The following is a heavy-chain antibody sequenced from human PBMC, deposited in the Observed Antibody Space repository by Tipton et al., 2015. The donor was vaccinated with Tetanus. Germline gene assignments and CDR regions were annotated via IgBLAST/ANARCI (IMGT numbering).Heavy chain of an antibody. Sequence: QLVQSGAEVKKPGASVKVSCKASGYTFTHYGVNWVRQAPGQGLEWMGWISPFKENVHHAEKFKGRLTMTTDRSTATVYMDWRSLGPGDTAVYCGTRGRVRGPHEYFEHWGQGTLVTVSS. V-gene: IGHV1-18*01. CDR2: ISPFKENV. CDR1: GYTFTHYG. D-gene: IGHD3-10*01. CDR3: TRGRVRGPHEYFEH. J-gene: IGHJ5*02.